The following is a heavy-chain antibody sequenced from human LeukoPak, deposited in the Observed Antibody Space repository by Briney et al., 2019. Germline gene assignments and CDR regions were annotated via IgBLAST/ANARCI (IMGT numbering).Heavy chain of an antibody. CDR1: GFTFSSYG. CDR2: IWYDGSNK. V-gene: IGHV3-33*01. Sequence: GGSLRLSCAASGFTFSSYGMHWVRQAPGKGLEWVAVIWYDGSNKYYADSVKGRFTISRDNSKNMLYLQMNSLRAEDTAVYHCARGITGYSGYDYWGQGTLVTVSS. D-gene: IGHD5-12*01. CDR3: ARGITGYSGYDY. J-gene: IGHJ4*02.